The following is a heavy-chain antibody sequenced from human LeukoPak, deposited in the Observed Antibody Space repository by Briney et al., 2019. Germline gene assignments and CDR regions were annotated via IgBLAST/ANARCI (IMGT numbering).Heavy chain of an antibody. V-gene: IGHV3-11*04. Sequence: GGSLRLSCAASGFTFSDYYMSWVRQAPGKGLGWGSYISSSGSTIYYADSVKRRFTISRENAKNSLCLQMNSLRAEDTAVYFCARARTGKSYYYMDVWGKGTTVTVSS. CDR3: ARARTGKSYYYMDV. J-gene: IGHJ6*03. CDR1: GFTFSDYY. D-gene: IGHD1-1*01. CDR2: ISSSGSTI.